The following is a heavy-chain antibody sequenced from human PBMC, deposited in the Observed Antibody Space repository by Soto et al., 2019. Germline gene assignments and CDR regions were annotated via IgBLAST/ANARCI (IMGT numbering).Heavy chain of an antibody. CDR3: GTVFEH. CDR2: VDSDGRGT. J-gene: IGHJ5*02. Sequence: EVQLVESGGGSVQPGGSLRLSCVASGITFTNYWMHWVRQVPGKGLVWVARVDSDGRGTSYADFVKGRFTISRDNAKNTLYHQVNSLRVEDTTMYYCGTVFEHWGQGIQVTVSS. V-gene: IGHV3-74*01. CDR1: GITFTNYW.